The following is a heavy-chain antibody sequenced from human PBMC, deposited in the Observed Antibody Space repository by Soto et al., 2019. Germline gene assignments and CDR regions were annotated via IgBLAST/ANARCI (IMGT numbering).Heavy chain of an antibody. J-gene: IGHJ6*03. CDR1: GYTFTTYG. CDR2: MNPNSGNT. Sequence: ASVKVSCKASGYTFTTYGISWVRQAPGQGLEWMGWMNPNSGNTGYAQKFQGRVTMTRNTSISTAYMELSSLRSEDTAVYYCARVKGYCSSTSCYKADYMDVWGKGTTVTVS. CDR3: ARVKGYCSSTSCYKADYMDV. V-gene: IGHV1-8*02. D-gene: IGHD2-2*01.